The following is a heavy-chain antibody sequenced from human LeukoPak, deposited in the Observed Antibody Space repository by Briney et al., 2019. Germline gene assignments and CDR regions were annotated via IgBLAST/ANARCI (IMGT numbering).Heavy chain of an antibody. Sequence: GGSLRLSCAASGLTFSSHWMHWVRQAPGKGLVWVSRITNDGSSTTYADSVKGRFTIPRDNAKNMLYLQVNSLRAEDTAVYYCARDAVGTGTTRDSDYWGQGTLVTVSS. D-gene: IGHD1-7*01. CDR3: ARDAVGTGTTRDSDY. CDR2: ITNDGSST. V-gene: IGHV3-74*01. CDR1: GLTFSSHW. J-gene: IGHJ4*02.